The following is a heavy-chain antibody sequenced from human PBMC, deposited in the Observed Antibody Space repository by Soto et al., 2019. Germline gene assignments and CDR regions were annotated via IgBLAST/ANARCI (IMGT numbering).Heavy chain of an antibody. CDR2: INPSGGST. Sequence: QVQLVQSGAEVKKPGASVKVSCKASGYTFTNYYIHWVRQAPGQGLEWMGIINPSGGSTSYAQKCQGRVTMTRDTSTSAVYMDLSSLRSEDTAVYYCARDSSGYVYWGQGVLVTVSS. V-gene: IGHV1-46*01. D-gene: IGHD3-22*01. CDR1: GYTFTNYY. CDR3: ARDSSGYVY. J-gene: IGHJ4*02.